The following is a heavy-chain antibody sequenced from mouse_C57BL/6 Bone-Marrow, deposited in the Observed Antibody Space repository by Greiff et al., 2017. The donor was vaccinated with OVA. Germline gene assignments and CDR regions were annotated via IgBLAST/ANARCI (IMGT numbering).Heavy chain of an antibody. V-gene: IGHV1-85*01. CDR1: GYTFTSYD. J-gene: IGHJ3*01. CDR2: IYPRDGST. Sequence: VQLQESGPELVKPGASVKLSCKASGYTFTSYDINWVKQRPGQGLEWIGWIYPRDGSTKYNEKFKGKATLTVDTSSSTAYMELHSLTSEDSAVYFCARWGRDYYGSSYDWFAYWGQGTLVTVSA. D-gene: IGHD1-1*01. CDR3: ARWGRDYYGSSYDWFAY.